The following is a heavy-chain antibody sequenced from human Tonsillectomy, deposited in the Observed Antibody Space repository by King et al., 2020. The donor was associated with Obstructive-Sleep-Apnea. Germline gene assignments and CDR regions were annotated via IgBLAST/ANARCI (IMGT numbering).Heavy chain of an antibody. Sequence: VQLVESGGGVVQPGRSLRLSCAASGFSFSTYAMHWVRQAPGKGLEWVTFISHDGSSKYFVDSVRGRFTVFRDNSKHTVYLQMNRLRTEDTAVYYCAKGGRELPPTDGMDVWGQGTTVTVSS. CDR3: AKGGRELPPTDGMDV. CDR2: ISHDGSSK. J-gene: IGHJ6*02. CDR1: GFSFSTYA. D-gene: IGHD1-7*01. V-gene: IGHV3-30*18.